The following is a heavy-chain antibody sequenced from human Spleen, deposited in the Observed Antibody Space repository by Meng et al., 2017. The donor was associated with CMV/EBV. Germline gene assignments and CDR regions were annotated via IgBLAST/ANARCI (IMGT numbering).Heavy chain of an antibody. J-gene: IGHJ6*02. V-gene: IGHV3-30-3*01. CDR2: ISYDGSNK. D-gene: IGHD4-11*01. Sequence: GESLKISCAASGFTFSSYAMHWVRQAPGKGLEWVAVISYDGSNKYYADSVKGRFTISRDNSKNTLYLQMNSLRAEDTAVYYCARGGNEWTTGYYGMDVWGQGTTVTVSS. CDR1: GFTFSSYA. CDR3: ARGGNEWTTGYYGMDV.